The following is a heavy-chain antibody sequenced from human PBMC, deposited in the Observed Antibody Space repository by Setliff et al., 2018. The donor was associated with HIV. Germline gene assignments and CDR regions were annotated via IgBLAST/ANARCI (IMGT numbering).Heavy chain of an antibody. CDR3: ARGVLIMKRVTQTGGYYYYADV. CDR2: LYYRGTT. Sequence: PSETLSLTCTVSGGSISSSSYYWGWIRQPPGKGPEWIGSLYYRGTTYYNPSLKSRVTISTGTSNNQFSLTLSSVTAADTAVHYCARGVLIMKRVTQTGGYYYYADVWGKGTTVTVSS. J-gene: IGHJ6*03. CDR1: GGSISSSSYY. V-gene: IGHV4-39*01. D-gene: IGHD2-21*02.